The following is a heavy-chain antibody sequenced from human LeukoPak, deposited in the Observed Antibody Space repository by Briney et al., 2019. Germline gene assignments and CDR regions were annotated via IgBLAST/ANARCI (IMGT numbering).Heavy chain of an antibody. CDR1: GFTFTNAW. D-gene: IGHD4-11*01. CDR3: VRSAFLTTEFYFDY. J-gene: IGHJ4*01. CDR2: INTDGRTI. Sequence: SGGSLRLSCAASGFTFTNAWMSWVRQAPGKGLVWVSRINTDGRTITYADSVKGRLTISRDNAKNTLYLQMNSLRAEDTAVYYCVRSAFLTTEFYFDYWGHGTLVTVSS. V-gene: IGHV3-74*01.